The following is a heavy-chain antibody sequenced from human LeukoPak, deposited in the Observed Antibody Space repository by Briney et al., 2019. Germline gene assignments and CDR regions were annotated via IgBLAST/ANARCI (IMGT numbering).Heavy chain of an antibody. V-gene: IGHV3-11*04. CDR2: ISSSGSTI. CDR3: ARVSSSWPAFYYYYYMDV. Sequence: GGSLRLSCAASGFTFSDYYMSWIRQAPGKGLEWVSYISSSGSTIYYADSVKGRFTISRDNAKNSLYLQMNSLRAEDTAVYYCARVSSSWPAFYYYYYMDVWGKGTTVTVSS. CDR1: GFTFSDYY. D-gene: IGHD6-13*01. J-gene: IGHJ6*03.